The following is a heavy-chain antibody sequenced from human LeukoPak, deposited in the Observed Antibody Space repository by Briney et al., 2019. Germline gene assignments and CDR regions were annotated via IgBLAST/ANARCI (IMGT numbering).Heavy chain of an antibody. CDR2: IYYSGST. V-gene: IGHV4-59*01. CDR3: ARGAIYDYVWGSYRYPTLDY. D-gene: IGHD3-16*02. CDR1: GDSISSYY. Sequence: SETLSLTCTVSGDSISSYYWSWIRQPPGKGLEWIGYIYYSGSTNYNPSLKSRVTISVDTSKNQFSLKLSSVTAADTAVYYCARGAIYDYVWGSYRYPTLDYWGQGTLVTVSS. J-gene: IGHJ4*02.